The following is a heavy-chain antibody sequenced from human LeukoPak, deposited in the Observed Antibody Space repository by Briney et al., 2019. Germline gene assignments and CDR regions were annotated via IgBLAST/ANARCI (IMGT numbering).Heavy chain of an antibody. D-gene: IGHD5-24*01. CDR2: MNPNSGNT. CDR1: GYTFTSYD. J-gene: IGHJ5*02. CDR3: ARVVDGYKAGNYNWFDP. Sequence: ASVKVSCTASGYTFTSYDINWVRQATGQGLEWMGWMNPNSGNTGYAQKFQGRVTMTRNTSISTAYMELSSLRSEDTAVYYCARVVDGYKAGNYNWFDPWGQGTLVTVSS. V-gene: IGHV1-8*01.